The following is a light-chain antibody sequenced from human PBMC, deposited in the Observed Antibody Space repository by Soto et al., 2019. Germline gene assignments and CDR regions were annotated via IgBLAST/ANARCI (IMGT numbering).Light chain of an antibody. CDR2: KAS. Sequence: EIRMTQSPSTLSASVGDRVTIXCLGSEDINSWLAWYQQKPGKAPNLLIYKASSLETGVPSRFSGSGSGTEFTLTISSLQPDDFASYQCQKYKSYWPFGKGTKVDIK. V-gene: IGKV1-5*03. J-gene: IGKJ1*01. CDR1: EDINSW. CDR3: QKYKSYWP.